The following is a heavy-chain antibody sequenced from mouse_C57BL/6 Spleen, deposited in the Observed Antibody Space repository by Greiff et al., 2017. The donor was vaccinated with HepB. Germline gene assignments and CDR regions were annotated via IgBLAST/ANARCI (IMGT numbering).Heavy chain of an antibody. CDR2: IYPSDSET. J-gene: IGHJ2*01. CDR3: ARTRWLLRDYFDY. D-gene: IGHD2-3*01. CDR1: GYTFTSYW. Sequence: QVQLQQPGAELVRPGSSVELSCKASGYTFTSYWMDWVKQRPGQGLEWIGNIYPSDSETHYNPKFKDKATLTVDKSSSTAYMQLSSLTSEDSAVYYCARTRWLLRDYFDYWGQGTTLTVSS. V-gene: IGHV1-61*01.